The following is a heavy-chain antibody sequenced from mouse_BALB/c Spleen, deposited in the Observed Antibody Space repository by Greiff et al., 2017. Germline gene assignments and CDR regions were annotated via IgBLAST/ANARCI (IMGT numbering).Heavy chain of an antibody. Sequence: EVKVVESGGDLVKPGGSLKLSCAASGFTFSSYGMSWVRQTPDKRLEWVATISSGGSYTYYPDSVKGRFTISRDNAKNTLYLQMSSLKSEDTAMYYCARQANWDVGYYFDYWGQGTTLTVSS. J-gene: IGHJ2*01. CDR2: ISSGGSYT. CDR1: GFTFSSYG. V-gene: IGHV5-6*01. D-gene: IGHD4-1*01. CDR3: ARQANWDVGYYFDY.